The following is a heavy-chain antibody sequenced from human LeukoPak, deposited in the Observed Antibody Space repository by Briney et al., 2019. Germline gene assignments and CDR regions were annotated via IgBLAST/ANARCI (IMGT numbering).Heavy chain of an antibody. D-gene: IGHD3-22*01. Sequence: ASVKVSCKASGYTFTGYYMHWVRQAPGQGLEWMGWINPNSGGTNYTQKFQGRVTMTRDTSISTAYMELSRLRSDDTAVYYCARGGDSSGCSFDYWGQGTLVTVSS. CDR3: ARGGDSSGCSFDY. CDR1: GYTFTGYY. CDR2: INPNSGGT. V-gene: IGHV1-2*02. J-gene: IGHJ4*02.